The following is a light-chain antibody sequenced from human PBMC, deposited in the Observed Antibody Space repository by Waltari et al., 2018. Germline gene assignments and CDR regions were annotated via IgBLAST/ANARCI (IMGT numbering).Light chain of an antibody. J-gene: IGKJ1*01. CDR2: KAS. V-gene: IGKV1-5*03. CDR1: QSVSTW. Sequence: DIQMTQSPSTLSASVGDRVTITCRAGQSVSTWLAWYQQKPGKAPNLLIYKASALESDVPSRCSGSGSGTEFTLTISSLQPDDFATYYCQQYYSYPRTFGQGTKVEIK. CDR3: QQYYSYPRT.